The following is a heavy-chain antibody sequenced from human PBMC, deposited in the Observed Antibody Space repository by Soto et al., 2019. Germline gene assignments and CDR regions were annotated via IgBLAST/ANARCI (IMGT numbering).Heavy chain of an antibody. V-gene: IGHV3-33*01. CDR1: GFTFSSYG. J-gene: IGHJ4*02. CDR3: ARDGTYYREWDY. CDR2: IWYDGSNK. Sequence: GGSLRLSCAASGFTFSSYGMHWVRQAPGKGLEWVAVIWYDGSNKYYADSVKGRFTISRDNSKNTLYLQMNSLRAEDTAVYYCARDGTYYREWDYWGQGTLVTVSS. D-gene: IGHD1-26*01.